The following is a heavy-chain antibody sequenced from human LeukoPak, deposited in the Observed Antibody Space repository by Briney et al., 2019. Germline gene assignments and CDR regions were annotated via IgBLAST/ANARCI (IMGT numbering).Heavy chain of an antibody. CDR1: GGTFSSYA. CDR3: ASSSPCGDYGKDDY. CDR2: IIPIFGTA. Sequence: SVKVSCKASGGTFSSYAISWVRQAPGQGLEWMGRIIPIFGTANYAQKFQGRVTITTDGSTSTAYMELSSLRSEDTAVYYCASSSPCGDYGKDDYWGQGTLVTVSS. J-gene: IGHJ4*02. V-gene: IGHV1-69*05. D-gene: IGHD4-17*01.